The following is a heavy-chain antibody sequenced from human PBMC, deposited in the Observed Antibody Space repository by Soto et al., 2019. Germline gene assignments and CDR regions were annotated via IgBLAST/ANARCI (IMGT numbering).Heavy chain of an antibody. V-gene: IGHV3-21*01. CDR2: ISNNSSYI. Sequence: GGSLRLSCVASGFSFSNYAMHWVRQAPGKGLEYVSAISNNSSYIYYADSVKGRFTISRDNAKNSLYLQMNSLRAEDTAVYYCARDQGYGSGSYIEGWFDPWGQGTLVTVSS. J-gene: IGHJ5*02. CDR3: ARDQGYGSGSYIEGWFDP. CDR1: GFSFSNYA. D-gene: IGHD3-10*01.